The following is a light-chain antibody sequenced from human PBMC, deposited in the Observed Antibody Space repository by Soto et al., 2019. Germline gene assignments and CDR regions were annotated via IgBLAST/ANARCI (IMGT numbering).Light chain of an antibody. CDR1: SSDVGGYNY. CDR2: DVS. V-gene: IGLV2-14*01. J-gene: IGLJ1*01. Sequence: QSVLTQPASVSGSPGQSITISCTGTSSDVGGYNYASWYQQHPGKAPKLMIYDVSNRPSGVSNRFSGPKSGNTASLTISGLQAEDEADYYCSSYTSSRCVFGTGTKLTVL. CDR3: SSYTSSRCV.